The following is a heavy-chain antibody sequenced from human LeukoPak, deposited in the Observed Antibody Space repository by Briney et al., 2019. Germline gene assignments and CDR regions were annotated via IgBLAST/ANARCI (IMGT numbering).Heavy chain of an antibody. Sequence: SVKVSCKSSEDSFSNYAISWVRQAPGQGLEWMGGIIPIADTANYAQRFLGRVTITTDESTTTAYMDLSSLTSEDTAVYFCARSKGDYGISDFWGQGTLVIVSS. J-gene: IGHJ4*02. V-gene: IGHV1-69*05. CDR3: ARSKGDYGISDF. D-gene: IGHD4-17*01. CDR2: IIPIADTA. CDR1: EDSFSNYA.